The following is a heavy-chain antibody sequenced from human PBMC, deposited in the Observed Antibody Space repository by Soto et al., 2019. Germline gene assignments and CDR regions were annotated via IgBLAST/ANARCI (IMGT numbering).Heavy chain of an antibody. D-gene: IGHD6-19*01. Sequence: PGGSLRLSCVASGITFGSRAMSWVRQAPGEGLEWVSTITDTGGDAKYADSVRGRFTISRDNSKKTLYLQMSSLRADDSAVYFCTRQTDAVQWLVVPTDYNFDYWGQGTLVTVSS. CDR3: TRQTDAVQWLVVPTDYNFDY. CDR2: ITDTGGDA. CDR1: GITFGSRA. J-gene: IGHJ4*02. V-gene: IGHV3-23*01.